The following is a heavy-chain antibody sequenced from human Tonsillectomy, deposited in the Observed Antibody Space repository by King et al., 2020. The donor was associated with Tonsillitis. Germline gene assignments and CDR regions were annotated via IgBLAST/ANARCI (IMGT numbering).Heavy chain of an antibody. CDR2: IYSGGST. Sequence: VQLVESGGGLIQPGGSLRLSCAASGFTVSSNYMSWVRQAPGKGLWWVSVIYSGGSTYYADSVKGRFTIYRGNSNNTLYLQMNSLRAEDTAVYSCARVEDYGDYGYAFDIWGQGTMVTVSS. CDR1: GFTVSSNY. CDR3: ARVEDYGDYGYAFDI. D-gene: IGHD4-17*01. V-gene: IGHV3-53*01. J-gene: IGHJ3*02.